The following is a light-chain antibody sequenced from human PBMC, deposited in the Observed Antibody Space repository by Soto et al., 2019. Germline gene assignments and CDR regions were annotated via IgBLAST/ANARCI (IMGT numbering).Light chain of an antibody. J-gene: IGKJ1*01. V-gene: IGKV3-15*01. CDR1: QNIYSN. Sequence: EVVLTQSPATLSVSPGERATLSCRASQNIYSNVAWYQQRPGQAPRLLIYRASTRAPCIPARFSGSGSGTEFTHTISSLQSEDFTVYSCLQYHNLWAFSQGTKVDIK. CDR2: RAS. CDR3: LQYHNLWA.